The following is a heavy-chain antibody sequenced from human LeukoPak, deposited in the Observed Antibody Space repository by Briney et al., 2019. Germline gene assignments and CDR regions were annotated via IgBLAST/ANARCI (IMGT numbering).Heavy chain of an antibody. J-gene: IGHJ4*02. D-gene: IGHD3-9*01. Sequence: PSQTLSLTCTVSGGSISSNYYWGWIRQPPGKGLEWIVSFFYSGSTYYNPSLKSRATISVDTSKNQFSLRFTSVTAADTAVYYCARARGRYIDFLDYWGQGTLITVSS. V-gene: IGHV4-39*02. CDR3: ARARGRYIDFLDY. CDR2: FFYSGST. CDR1: GGSISSNYY.